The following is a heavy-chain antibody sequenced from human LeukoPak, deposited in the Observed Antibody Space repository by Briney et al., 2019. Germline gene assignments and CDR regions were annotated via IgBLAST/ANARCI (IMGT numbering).Heavy chain of an antibody. J-gene: IGHJ4*02. CDR1: GFXFSSYG. Sequence: GRSLRLSCAASGFXFSSYGIHWVRQAPGKGLEWVAVISYDGSNKYYADSVKGRFTISRDSSKNTLYLQMNSLRAEDTAVYYCAKNPEDTAMSPGGYFDYWGQGTLVTVSS. D-gene: IGHD5-18*01. CDR3: AKNPEDTAMSPGGYFDY. V-gene: IGHV3-30*18. CDR2: ISYDGSNK.